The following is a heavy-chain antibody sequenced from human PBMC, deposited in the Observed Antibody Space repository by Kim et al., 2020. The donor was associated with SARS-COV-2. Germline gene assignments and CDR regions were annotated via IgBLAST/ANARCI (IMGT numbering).Heavy chain of an antibody. CDR3: ARVALYYYGMDV. V-gene: IGHV3-21*01. J-gene: IGHJ6*02. Sequence: YYADSVKCRFTISRDNAKNSLYLQMNSLRAEDTAVYYCARVALYYYGMDVWGQGTTVTVSS.